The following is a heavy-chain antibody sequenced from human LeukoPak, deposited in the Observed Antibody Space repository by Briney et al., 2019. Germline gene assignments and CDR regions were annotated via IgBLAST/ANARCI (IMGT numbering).Heavy chain of an antibody. CDR3: ASRNKGPADV. CDR2: VHYSECT. D-gene: IGHD1-14*01. J-gene: IGHJ6*02. CDR1: GGSLGGFY. V-gene: IGHV4-59*01. Sequence: SETLSLTCTVSGGSLGGFYWSWIRQPPGKGLEWIGYVHYSECTTYIPAIKSRVTISLDTSENQFSLNLNSLTAADTAVYYCASRNKGPADVWGQGTTVTVSS.